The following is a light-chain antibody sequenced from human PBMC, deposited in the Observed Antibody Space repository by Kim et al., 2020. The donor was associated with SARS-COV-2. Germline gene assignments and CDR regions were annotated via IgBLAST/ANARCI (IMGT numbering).Light chain of an antibody. CDR2: DVS. Sequence: QSALTQPASVSGSLGQSITISCTGTSSLVGNYNYVSWYQQHPDKAPKLIIYDVSYRPSGVSTRFSGSKSGNTASLTISGLQAVDEADYYCTSYTGADTVVFGGGTQLTVL. CDR1: SSLVGNYNY. CDR3: TSYTGADTVV. V-gene: IGLV2-14*03. J-gene: IGLJ2*01.